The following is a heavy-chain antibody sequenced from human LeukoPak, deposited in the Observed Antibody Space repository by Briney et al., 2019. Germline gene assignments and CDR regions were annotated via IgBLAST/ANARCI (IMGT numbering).Heavy chain of an antibody. D-gene: IGHD6-6*01. CDR2: INPSGGST. J-gene: IGHJ4*02. CDR3: ARDGPRIAALGEDFDY. Sequence: ASVKVSCKASGYTFTSYYMHWVRQAPGQGLEWMGIINPSGGSTSYAQKFQGRVAMTRDTSTSTVYMELSSLRSEDTAVYYCARDGPRIAALGEDFDYWGQGTLVTVSS. V-gene: IGHV1-46*01. CDR1: GYTFTSYY.